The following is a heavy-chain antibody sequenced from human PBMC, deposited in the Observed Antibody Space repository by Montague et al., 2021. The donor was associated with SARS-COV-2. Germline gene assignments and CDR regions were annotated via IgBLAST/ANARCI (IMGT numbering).Heavy chain of an antibody. Sequence: SETLSLTCAVYGGSFSNYYWSWIRQPPGKGLEWIGRIHSNGDTTYNPSPKSRVTMSVDASKNQFSLKMTSVTAADTAMYYCARGSGHYYSPFDNWGQGNLVTVSS. D-gene: IGHD2-15*01. J-gene: IGHJ4*02. CDR3: ARGSGHYYSPFDN. CDR1: GGSFSNYY. V-gene: IGHV4-59*10. CDR2: IHSNGDT.